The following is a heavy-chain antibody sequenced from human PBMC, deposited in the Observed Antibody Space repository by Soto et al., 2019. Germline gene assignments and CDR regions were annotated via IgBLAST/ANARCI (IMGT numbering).Heavy chain of an antibody. CDR3: ARVQRITMVRGVIITSFCFDY. V-gene: IGHV3-7*01. CDR2: IKQDGSEK. D-gene: IGHD3-10*01. CDR1: GFTFSSYW. J-gene: IGHJ4*02. Sequence: GGSLRLSCAASGFTFSSYWMSWVRQAPGKGLEWVANIKQDGSEKYYVDSVKGRFTISRDNAKNSLYLQMNSLRAEDTAVYYCARVQRITMVRGVIITSFCFDYWGQGTLVTVSS.